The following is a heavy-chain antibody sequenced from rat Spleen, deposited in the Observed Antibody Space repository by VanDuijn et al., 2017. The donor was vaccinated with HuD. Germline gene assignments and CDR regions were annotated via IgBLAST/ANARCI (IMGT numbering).Heavy chain of an antibody. CDR3: ARGLILRD. CDR2: IWTGGST. D-gene: IGHD4-1*01. Sequence: QVQLMESGPGLVQPSQTLSVTCTVSGFSLTSYHVSWVRQPPGKGLEWMGVIWTGGSTAFNSLLKSRLSISRDTSKNQVFLKMNSLKTEETGVYYCARGLILRDWGQGVMVTVSS. J-gene: IGHJ2*01. V-gene: IGHV2-43*01. CDR1: GFSLTSYH.